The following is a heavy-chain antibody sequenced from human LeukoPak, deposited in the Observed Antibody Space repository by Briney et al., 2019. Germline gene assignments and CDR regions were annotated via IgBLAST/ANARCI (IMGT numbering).Heavy chain of an antibody. V-gene: IGHV4-59*01. D-gene: IGHD5-24*01. CDR1: GGSISSYY. Sequence: PSETLSLTCTVSGGSISSYYWSWIRQPPGKGLEWIGYIYYSGSTNYNPSLKSRVTISVDTSKNQFSLKLSSVTAADTAVYYCARVSGMATISLWGQGTLVTVSS. CDR3: ARVSGMATISL. CDR2: IYYSGST. J-gene: IGHJ4*02.